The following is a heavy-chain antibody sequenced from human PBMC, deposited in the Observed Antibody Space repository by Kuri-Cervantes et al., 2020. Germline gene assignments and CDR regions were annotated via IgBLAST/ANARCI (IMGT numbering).Heavy chain of an antibody. V-gene: IGHV3-30-3*01. CDR3: AKAGGGIAALDY. Sequence: GGSLRLSCAASGFTFSSYAMHWVRQAPGKGLEWVAVISYDGSNKYYADSVKGRFTISRDNSKNTLYLQMNSLRAEDTAVYYCAKAGGGIAALDYWGQGTLVTVSS. D-gene: IGHD6-25*01. J-gene: IGHJ4*02. CDR2: ISYDGSNK. CDR1: GFTFSSYA.